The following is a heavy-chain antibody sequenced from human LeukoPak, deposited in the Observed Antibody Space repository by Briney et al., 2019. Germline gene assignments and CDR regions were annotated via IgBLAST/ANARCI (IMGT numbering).Heavy chain of an antibody. CDR2: ISYDGSNK. V-gene: IGHV3-30*03. J-gene: IGHJ5*02. Sequence: GGSLRLSCAASGFTFSSYGMHWVRQAPGKGLEWVAVISYDGSNKYYADSVKGRFTISRDNSKNTLYLQMNSLRAEDTAVYYCARNGRPGYSYGYATYNWFDPWGQGTLVTVSS. CDR3: ARNGRPGYSYGYATYNWFDP. CDR1: GFTFSSYG. D-gene: IGHD5-18*01.